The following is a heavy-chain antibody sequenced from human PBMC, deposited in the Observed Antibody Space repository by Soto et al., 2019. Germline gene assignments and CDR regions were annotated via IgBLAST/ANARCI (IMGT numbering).Heavy chain of an antibody. J-gene: IGHJ6*02. Sequence: GGSLRLSCAASGFTFSNYGMHWFRQAPGKGLGWVAIIWHDGNNKYYADSVRGRFIISRDNSKNRLYLQMNSLRAEDTAVYYCASDIVGASDSYGLDVWGQGTPVTVSS. CDR3: ASDIVGASDSYGLDV. D-gene: IGHD1-26*01. V-gene: IGHV3-33*01. CDR2: IWHDGNNK. CDR1: GFTFSNYG.